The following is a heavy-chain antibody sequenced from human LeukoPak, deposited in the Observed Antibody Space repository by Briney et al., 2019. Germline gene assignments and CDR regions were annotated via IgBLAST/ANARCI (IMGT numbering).Heavy chain of an antibody. J-gene: IGHJ4*02. D-gene: IGHD5-24*01. CDR1: GFTFSSYG. CDR2: MSGSGGST. CDR3: AKTEVWDGYNKLDY. V-gene: IGHV3-23*01. Sequence: GGFLRLSCAASGFTFSSYGMSWVRQAPGKRLEWVSVMSGSGGSTYYADSVKGRFTISRDNSKNTLFLQMNSLRVEDTALYYCAKTEVWDGYNKLDYWGQGTLVTVSS.